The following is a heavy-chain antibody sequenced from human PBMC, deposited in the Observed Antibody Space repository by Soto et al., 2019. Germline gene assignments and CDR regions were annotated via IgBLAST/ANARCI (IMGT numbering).Heavy chain of an antibody. D-gene: IGHD3-10*01. CDR2: IKSKTDGGTT. J-gene: IGHJ4*02. V-gene: IGHV3-15*01. CDR1: GFTFSNAW. CDR3: TTEFPMVRGVDSDN. Sequence: EVQLVESGGGFVKPGGSLRLSCAASGFTFSNAWMSWVRQAPGKGLEWVGRIKSKTDGGTTDYAAPVKGRFTISRDDSKNTLNLQSNSLKTEDTAVCYCTTEFPMVRGVDSDNWGQRPRVPVSS.